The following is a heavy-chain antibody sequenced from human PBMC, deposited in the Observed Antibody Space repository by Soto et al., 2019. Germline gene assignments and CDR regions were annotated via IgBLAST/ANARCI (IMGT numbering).Heavy chain of an antibody. CDR1: GGSISSSSYY. J-gene: IGHJ4*02. CDR3: ARLPNYGEYFDY. D-gene: IGHD4-17*01. CDR2: IYYSGST. Sequence: QLQLQESGPGLVKPSETLSLTCTASGGSISSSSYYWGWIRHPPGKGLEWIGTIYYSGSTYYNPSLQSRVTLSVDTSKNQFSLRLSSVTAADTAVYYCARLPNYGEYFDYWGQGTLVTVSS. V-gene: IGHV4-39*01.